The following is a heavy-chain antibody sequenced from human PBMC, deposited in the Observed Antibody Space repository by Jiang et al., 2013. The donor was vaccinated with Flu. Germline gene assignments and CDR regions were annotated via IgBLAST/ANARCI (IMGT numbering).Heavy chain of an antibody. Sequence: SGAEVKKPGASVKVSCKASGYTFTSYYMHWVRQAPGQGLEWMGIINPSGGSTSYAQKFQGRVTMTRDTSTSTVYMELSSLRSEDTAVYYCARVRDWNDVHYYYGMDVWGQGTTVTVSS. CDR2: INPSGGST. V-gene: IGHV1-46*01. CDR3: ARVRDWNDVHYYYGMDV. J-gene: IGHJ6*02. CDR1: GYTFTSYY. D-gene: IGHD1-1*01.